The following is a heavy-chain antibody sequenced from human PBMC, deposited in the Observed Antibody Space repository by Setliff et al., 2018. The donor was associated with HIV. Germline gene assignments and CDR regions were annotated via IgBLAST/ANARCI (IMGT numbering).Heavy chain of an antibody. CDR1: GGSLSGYY. Sequence: NPSETLSLTCAVYGGSLSGYYWTWIRQPPGKGLEWIGEINHSGITNYNPSLKSLVTISIDTSKNQFSLKLSSVTAADTAMYYCARGRMATVLIRNWIDPWGQGSLVTVSS. CDR2: INHSGIT. J-gene: IGHJ5*02. D-gene: IGHD4-4*01. V-gene: IGHV4-34*01. CDR3: ARGRMATVLIRNWIDP.